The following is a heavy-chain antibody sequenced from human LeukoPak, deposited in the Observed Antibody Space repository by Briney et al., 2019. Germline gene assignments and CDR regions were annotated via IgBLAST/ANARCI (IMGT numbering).Heavy chain of an antibody. Sequence: ASVKVSCKASGGTFSGYAISWVRQAPGQGLEWMGGIIPIFGTLNYAQKFQGRVTITADESTSTAYMELSSLRSEDTALYYCARGIGDTTMVHDAFDIWGQGTMVTVSS. CDR3: ARGIGDTTMVHDAFDI. D-gene: IGHD5-18*01. J-gene: IGHJ3*02. V-gene: IGHV1-69*13. CDR1: GGTFSGYA. CDR2: IIPIFGTL.